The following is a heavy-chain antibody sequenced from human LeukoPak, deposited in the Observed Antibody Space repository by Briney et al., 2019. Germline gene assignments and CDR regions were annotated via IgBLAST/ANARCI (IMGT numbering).Heavy chain of an antibody. CDR1: GGTFSSYA. D-gene: IGHD4-23*01. CDR2: INPNSGGT. J-gene: IGHJ5*02. V-gene: IGHV1-69*10. Sequence: GASVKVSCKASGGTFSSYAISWARQAPGQGLEWMGGINPNSGGTNYAQKFQGRVTMTRDMSTSTDYMELSSLRSEDTAVYYCARDNSVEDTAWWFDPWGQGTLVTVSS. CDR3: ARDNSVEDTAWWFDP.